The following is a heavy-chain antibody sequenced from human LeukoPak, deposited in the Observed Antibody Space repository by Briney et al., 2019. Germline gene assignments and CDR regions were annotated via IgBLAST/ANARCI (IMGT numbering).Heavy chain of an antibody. Sequence: GGSLRLSCVVSGFTVSTNYMSWVRQAPGKGLEWVSVFYSGGNTYYADSVKGRFTISRDNAKNSLYLQMNSLRAEDTAVYYCARAPLGGFDPWGQGTLVTVSS. V-gene: IGHV3-53*01. CDR1: GFTVSTNY. D-gene: IGHD7-27*01. CDR3: ARAPLGGFDP. CDR2: FYSGGNT. J-gene: IGHJ5*02.